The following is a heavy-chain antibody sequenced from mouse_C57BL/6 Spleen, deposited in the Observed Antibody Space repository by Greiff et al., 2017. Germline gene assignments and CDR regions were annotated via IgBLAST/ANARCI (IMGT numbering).Heavy chain of an antibody. CDR2: IYPGDGDT. CDR3: ARSYGSYFDY. CDR1: GYAFSSSW. V-gene: IGHV1-82*01. D-gene: IGHD1-1*01. J-gene: IGHJ2*01. Sequence: QVQLQQSGPELVKPGASVKISCKASGYAFSSSWMNWVKQRPGQGLEWIGRIYPGDGDTNYNGKFKGKATLTADKSSSTAYMQLSSLTSEDSAVYFCARSYGSYFDYWGQGTTLTVSS.